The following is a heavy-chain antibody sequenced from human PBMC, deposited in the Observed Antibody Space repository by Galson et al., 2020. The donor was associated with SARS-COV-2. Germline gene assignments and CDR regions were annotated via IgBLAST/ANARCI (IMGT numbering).Heavy chain of an antibody. CDR2: ISYDGTKK. CDR1: GFTFSSYG. Sequence: GGSLRLSCAASGFTFSSYGMHWIRQAPGKGLEWVAVISYDGTKKYYADSVKGRFTISRDNSKNTLYLQMNSLRPEDTAVYYCYGGSEQWTSDYWGQGTLVTVSS. J-gene: IGHJ4*02. V-gene: IGHV3-30*03. CDR3: YGGSEQWTSDY. D-gene: IGHD1-26*01.